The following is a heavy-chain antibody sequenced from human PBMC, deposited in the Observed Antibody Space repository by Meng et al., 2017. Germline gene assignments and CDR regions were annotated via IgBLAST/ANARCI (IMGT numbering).Heavy chain of an antibody. CDR1: GFTFSRYG. J-gene: IGHJ3*02. D-gene: IGHD3-10*01. V-gene: IGHV3-33*01. Sequence: GESLKISCAASGFTFSRYGMHWVRQAPGPGLEWVAVIWYDGSNKYYADSVTGRFTISSDNSKNTLYLQMNSRRGEDTAVYYCARVFTMVRGGDVAFDIWGQGTMVTVSS. CDR2: IWYDGSNK. CDR3: ARVFTMVRGGDVAFDI.